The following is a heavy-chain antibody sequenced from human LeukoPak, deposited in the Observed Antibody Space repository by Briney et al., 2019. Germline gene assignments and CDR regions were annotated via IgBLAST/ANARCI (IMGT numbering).Heavy chain of an antibody. Sequence: GGSLRLSCTASGFTFSDYYMGWIRQAPGKGLEWVSYISSSGTTIYYADSVKGRFTISRDNAKNSLYLQMNSLRAEDTAVYYCAELGITMIGGVWGKGTTVTISS. CDR2: ISSSGTTI. V-gene: IGHV3-11*04. CDR1: GFTFSDYY. D-gene: IGHD3-10*02. J-gene: IGHJ6*04. CDR3: AELGITMIGGV.